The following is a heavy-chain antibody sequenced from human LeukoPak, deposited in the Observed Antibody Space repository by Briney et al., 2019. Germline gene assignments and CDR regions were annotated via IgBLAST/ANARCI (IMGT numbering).Heavy chain of an antibody. Sequence: ASVKVSCKASGYTFTSYDINWVRQATGQGLEWMGWMNPNSGNTGYAQKFQGRVTITRNTSISTAYMELSSLRSEDTAVYYCARTKNRVSWNAGFLLYYYYYMDVWGKGTTVTVSS. V-gene: IGHV1-8*03. CDR1: GYTFTSYD. CDR3: ARTKNRVSWNAGFLLYYYYYMDV. D-gene: IGHD1-1*01. CDR2: MNPNSGNT. J-gene: IGHJ6*03.